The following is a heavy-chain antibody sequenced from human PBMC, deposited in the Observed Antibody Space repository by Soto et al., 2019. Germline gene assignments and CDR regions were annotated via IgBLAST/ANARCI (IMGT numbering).Heavy chain of an antibody. CDR2: IYTSGST. D-gene: IGHD3-22*01. J-gene: IGHJ4*02. V-gene: IGHV4-4*07. Sequence: SETLSLTCTVSGGSISSYYWSWIRQPAGKGLEWIGRIYTSGSTNYNPSLKSRVTMSVDTSKNQFSLKLSSVTAADTAVYYCARDRYDSSGYYHLGFVYWGQGTLVTVSS. CDR3: ARDRYDSSGYYHLGFVY. CDR1: GGSISSYY.